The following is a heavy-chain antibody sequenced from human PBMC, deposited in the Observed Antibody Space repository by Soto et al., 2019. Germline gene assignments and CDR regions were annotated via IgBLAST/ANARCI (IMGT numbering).Heavy chain of an antibody. J-gene: IGHJ6*02. V-gene: IGHV1-18*01. D-gene: IGHD2-2*01. Sequence: GASVKVSCKASGYTFTSYGISWVRQAPGQGLEWMGWISAYNGNTNYAQKLQGRVTMTTDTSTSTAYMELRSLRSEDTAVYYCARPSEVPAAMRVYYYGMDVWGQGTTVTVSS. CDR2: ISAYNGNT. CDR3: ARPSEVPAAMRVYYYGMDV. CDR1: GYTFTSYG.